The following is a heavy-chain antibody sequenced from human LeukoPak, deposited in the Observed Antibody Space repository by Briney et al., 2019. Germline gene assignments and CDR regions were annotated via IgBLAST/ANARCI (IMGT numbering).Heavy chain of an antibody. D-gene: IGHD3-3*01. CDR1: GYTFTSYD. V-gene: IGHV1-8*01. CDR2: MNPNSGNT. CDR3: ARGPPHYGFWSGYSFFHFLGYDY. J-gene: IGHJ4*02. Sequence: ASVKVSCKASGYTFTSYDINWVRQATGQGLEWMGWMNPNSGNTGYAQKFQGRVTMTRNTSISTAYMELSSLRSEDTAVYYCARGPPHYGFWSGYSFFHFLGYDYWGQGTLVTVSS.